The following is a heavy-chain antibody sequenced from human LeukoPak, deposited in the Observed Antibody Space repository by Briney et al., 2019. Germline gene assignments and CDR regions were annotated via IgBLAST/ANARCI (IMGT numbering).Heavy chain of an antibody. CDR1: GFTFSNYD. D-gene: IGHD1-26*01. V-gene: IGHV3-30*19. CDR3: ARVSPSGYCEY. CDR2: ISYDGSNE. J-gene: IGHJ4*02. Sequence: GGSLRLSCEASGFTFSNYDMHWVRQAPGKGLEWVAVISYDGSNEYYADSVKGRFTISRDNSKSALYLLMNSLRAEDTAVYYCARVSPSGYCEYWGQGTLVTVSS.